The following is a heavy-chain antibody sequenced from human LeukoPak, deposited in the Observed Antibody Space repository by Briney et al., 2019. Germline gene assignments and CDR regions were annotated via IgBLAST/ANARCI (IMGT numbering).Heavy chain of an antibody. J-gene: IGHJ2*01. CDR1: GFTFNTYW. CDR2: INPDGTVT. Sequence: PGGSLRLSCAASGFTFNTYWMHWVRQVPGKGLVWVSPINPDGTVTTYADSVKGRFTISRDNAKNTLYLQMNSLKAEDTAVYYCVRDSPSGFFDLWGRGTLVTVSS. CDR3: VRDSPSGFFDL. D-gene: IGHD6-19*01. V-gene: IGHV3-74*01.